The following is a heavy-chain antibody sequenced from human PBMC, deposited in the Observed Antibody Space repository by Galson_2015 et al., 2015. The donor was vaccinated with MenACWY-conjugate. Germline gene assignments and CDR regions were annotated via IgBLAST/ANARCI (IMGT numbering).Heavy chain of an antibody. D-gene: IGHD4-17*01. CDR2: IIPIFGRA. Sequence: SVKVSCKASGGTFSRYAINWVRQAPGQGLDWMGGIIPIFGRANYAQRFEGRVIISADESTTTTYMELSSLRSDDTAVYYCAKGADRNFGDYEASDYRGQGTLVTVSS. V-gene: IGHV1-69*13. CDR1: GGTFSRYA. J-gene: IGHJ4*02. CDR3: AKGADRNFGDYEASDY.